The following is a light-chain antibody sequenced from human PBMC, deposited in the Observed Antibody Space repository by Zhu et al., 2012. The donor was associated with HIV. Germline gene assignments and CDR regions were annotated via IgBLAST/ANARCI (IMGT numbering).Light chain of an antibody. J-gene: IGKJ1*01. CDR3: QHYNSWPRT. CDR1: QSVDNY. V-gene: IGKV3-15*01. CDR2: GAF. Sequence: EIMMTQSPATLSVSPGERVTLSCRASQSVDNYLAWYQQKPGQAPRLLIYGAFTRATGIPARFSGSGSGTEFTLTISSMQSEDLAILYCQHYNSWPRTFGQGTKVQI.